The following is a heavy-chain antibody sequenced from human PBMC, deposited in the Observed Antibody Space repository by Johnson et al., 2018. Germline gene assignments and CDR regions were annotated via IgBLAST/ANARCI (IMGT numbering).Heavy chain of an antibody. Sequence: VQLVQSGGGLVQXGGSLRLXCAASGFTFSSYSMNWVRQAPGKGLEWVSYISGSGDTIYYADSVKGRFTISRDTAKNSRYLQMTSRRAEDTAVYYCARVGAPLDVWGKGTTVTVSS. J-gene: IGHJ6*04. V-gene: IGHV3-48*04. CDR2: ISGSGDTI. CDR1: GFTFSSYS. CDR3: ARVGAPLDV.